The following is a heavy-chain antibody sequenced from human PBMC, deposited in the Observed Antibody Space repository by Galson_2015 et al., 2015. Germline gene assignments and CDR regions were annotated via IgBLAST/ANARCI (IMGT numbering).Heavy chain of an antibody. V-gene: IGHV3-21*01. J-gene: IGHJ4*02. D-gene: IGHD3-3*01. CDR1: EFTVSSYY. CDR3: ARQILEYDFWSGYYPTNVDY. Sequence: SLRLSCAASEFTVSSYYMSWVRQAPGKGLEWVSSISSTTTYIYYADSVKGRFTISRDNAKNSLYLQMNSLGAEDTAVYYCARQILEYDFWSGYYPTNVDYWGQGTLVTVSS. CDR2: ISSTTTYI.